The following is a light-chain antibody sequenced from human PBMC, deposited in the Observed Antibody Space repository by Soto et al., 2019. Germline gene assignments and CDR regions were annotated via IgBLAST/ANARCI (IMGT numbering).Light chain of an antibody. V-gene: IGKV1-27*01. CDR3: QKYNTSPHT. CDR2: AAS. CDR1: KGIYNY. J-gene: IGKJ2*01. Sequence: DIQMTQSPSSLSASVGDRVTITCRASKGIYNYLAWYQQKSGKVPKLLIYAASTLQSGVPSRFSGSGSGTDFTLTISILQAEDVATYYCQKYNTSPHTFCQGTKLEIK.